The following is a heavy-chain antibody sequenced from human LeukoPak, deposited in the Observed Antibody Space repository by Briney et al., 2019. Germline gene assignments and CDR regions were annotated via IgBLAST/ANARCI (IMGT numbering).Heavy chain of an antibody. D-gene: IGHD6-25*01. Sequence: PGGSLRLSCAASGFTVSSNFMGWVRHLPGKGLQCVAILEPSGNERNYVDSVKGRFSISRDNAQNSLSLQMNSLSADDTAVYYCARLGATSSGKYYFDYWGQGTLVTVSS. J-gene: IGHJ4*02. CDR1: GFTVSSNF. V-gene: IGHV3-7*01. CDR3: ARLGATSSGKYYFDY. CDR2: LEPSGNER.